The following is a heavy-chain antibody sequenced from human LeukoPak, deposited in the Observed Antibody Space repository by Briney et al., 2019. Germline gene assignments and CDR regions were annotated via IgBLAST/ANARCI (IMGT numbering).Heavy chain of an antibody. CDR3: TSHTGTGDAFRPFHI. D-gene: IGHD2-21*02. CDR1: GFTFSTHD. CDR2: INSRSSTI. Sequence: PGGSLRLSCAASGFTFSTHDVNWVRQAPGKGLEWVSFINSRSSTIYYADSVKGRFTISRDNAKNSLYLQMNSLRAEDTAVYYCTSHTGTGDAFRPFHIWGQGTMVTVSP. J-gene: IGHJ3*02. V-gene: IGHV3-48*04.